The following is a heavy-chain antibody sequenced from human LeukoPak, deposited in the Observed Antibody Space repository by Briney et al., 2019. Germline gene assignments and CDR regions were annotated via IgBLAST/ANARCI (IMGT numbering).Heavy chain of an antibody. V-gene: IGHV3-7*01. J-gene: IGHJ4*02. Sequence: GGSLRLSCAASGFTFSRYWMSWVRQVPRRGLEWVANIKQDGSEKYYVDSVKGRFTISRDNAKNSLYLQMNSLRAEDTAVYYCARKWSGIDYWSQGTLVTVSS. D-gene: IGHD3-3*01. CDR3: ARKWSGIDY. CDR1: GFTFSRYW. CDR2: IKQDGSEK.